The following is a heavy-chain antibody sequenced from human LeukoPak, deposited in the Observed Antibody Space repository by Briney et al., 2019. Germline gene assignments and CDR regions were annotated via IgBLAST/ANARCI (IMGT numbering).Heavy chain of an antibody. Sequence: GGSLRLTCAASGFTFRSHAFHWIRQAPGKGLEWVAFISWDGNIRYYAESVKGRFTLSRDNSKNTLYLQMNSLRIEDTAVYYCARDYGGWYVFDYWGQGTLVAVSS. V-gene: IGHV3-30-3*01. CDR1: GFTFRSHA. J-gene: IGHJ4*02. CDR3: ARDYGGWYVFDY. CDR2: ISWDGNIR. D-gene: IGHD6-19*01.